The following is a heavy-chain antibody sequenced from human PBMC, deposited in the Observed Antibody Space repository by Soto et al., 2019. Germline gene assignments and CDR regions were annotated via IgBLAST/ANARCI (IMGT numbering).Heavy chain of an antibody. CDR3: AKELSGSYGGGSADY. J-gene: IGHJ4*02. CDR1: GFTFSSYA. CDR2: ISGSGGST. Sequence: EVQLLESGGGLVQPGGSLRLSCAASGFTFSSYAMSWVRQAPGKGLEWVSAISGSGGSTYYADSVKGRFTSSRDNYKNTLYLQMNSLKAEDTDVYYCAKELSGSYGGGSADYWGQGTLVTVSS. D-gene: IGHD1-26*01. V-gene: IGHV3-23*01.